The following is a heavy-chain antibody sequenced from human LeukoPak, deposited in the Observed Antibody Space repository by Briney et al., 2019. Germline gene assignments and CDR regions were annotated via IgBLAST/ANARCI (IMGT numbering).Heavy chain of an antibody. CDR3: ARAYSSSWYFNWFDP. CDR2: IYSGGTT. D-gene: IGHD6-13*01. V-gene: IGHV3-53*01. CDR1: GFTVSGNY. J-gene: IGHJ5*02. Sequence: GGSLRLSCAVSGFTVSGNYMSWVRQAPGKGLEWVSLIYSGGTTYYADSVKGRFTISRDNSKNTLYLQMNSLRAEDTAVYYCARAYSSSWYFNWFDPWGQGTLVTVSS.